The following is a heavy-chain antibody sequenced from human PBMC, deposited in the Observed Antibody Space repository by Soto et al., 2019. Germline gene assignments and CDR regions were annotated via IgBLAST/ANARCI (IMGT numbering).Heavy chain of an antibody. D-gene: IGHD3-22*01. CDR3: ARSLPTYYYDSSGFWGCWFDP. Sequence: SETLSLTCTVSGGSISSYYWSWIRQPPGKGLEWIGYIYYSGSTNYNPSLKSRVTISVDTSKNQFSLKLSSVTAADTAVYYCARSLPTYYYDSSGFWGCWFDPWGQGTLVTVSS. V-gene: IGHV4-59*01. J-gene: IGHJ5*02. CDR2: IYYSGST. CDR1: GGSISSYY.